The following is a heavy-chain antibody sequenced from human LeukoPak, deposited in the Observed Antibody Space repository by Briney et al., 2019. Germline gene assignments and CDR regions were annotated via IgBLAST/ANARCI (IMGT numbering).Heavy chain of an antibody. J-gene: IGHJ4*02. CDR1: GGSISIYY. Sequence: SETLSLTCTVSGGSISIYYWSWIRQPPGKGLEWIGYIYYSGSTNYNPSLKSRVTISVDTSKNQFSLKLSSVTAADTAVYCCARGAVTNFDYWGQGTLVTVSS. CDR2: IYYSGST. CDR3: ARGAVTNFDY. V-gene: IGHV4-59*01. D-gene: IGHD4-11*01.